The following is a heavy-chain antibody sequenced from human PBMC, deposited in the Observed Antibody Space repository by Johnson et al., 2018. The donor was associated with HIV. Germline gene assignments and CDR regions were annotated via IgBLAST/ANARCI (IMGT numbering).Heavy chain of an antibody. V-gene: IGHV3-30*04. CDR3: AKERNWSAYASASPGAFDI. Sequence: QVQLVESGGGVVQPGRSLRLSCAASGFKFSDFAMHWVRQIPGKGLEWVAVMSYDGREKYYTDSVKGRFTISRDNSKNTLYLQMSSLRAEDTAVYYCAKERNWSAYASASPGAFDIWGQGTMVTVSS. CDR1: GFKFSDFA. J-gene: IGHJ3*02. D-gene: IGHD6-6*01. CDR2: MSYDGREK.